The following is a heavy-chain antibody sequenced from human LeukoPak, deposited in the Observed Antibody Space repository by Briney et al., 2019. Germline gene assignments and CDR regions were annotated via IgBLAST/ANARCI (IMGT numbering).Heavy chain of an antibody. Sequence: SETLSLTCTVSGGSISSGNYYWSWIRQPAGKGLEWIGSIYHSGSTYYNPSLKSRVTISVDTSKNQFSLKLSSVTAADTAVYYCARVQYYYMDVWGKGTTVTVSS. J-gene: IGHJ6*03. CDR1: GGSISSGNYY. CDR3: ARVQYYYMDV. V-gene: IGHV4-39*07. CDR2: IYHSGST.